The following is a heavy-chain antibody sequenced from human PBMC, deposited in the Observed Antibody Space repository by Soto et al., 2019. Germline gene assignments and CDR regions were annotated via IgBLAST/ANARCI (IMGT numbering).Heavy chain of an antibody. V-gene: IGHV4-30-2*01. D-gene: IGHD5-18*01. CDR2: IYHNGVS. CDR3: PRDNTGRSEGWLEH. CDR1: GYFVTRGSFS. J-gene: IGHJ5*02. Sequence: SXTMSLPCDVSGYFVTRGSFSWTWIRQPPGKGLEWIGYIYHNGVSYYNPSLQSRVRMSLDKSNNRFSLRLNSVTAADTAIYYCPRDNTGRSEGWLEHWGQGTLVTVSS.